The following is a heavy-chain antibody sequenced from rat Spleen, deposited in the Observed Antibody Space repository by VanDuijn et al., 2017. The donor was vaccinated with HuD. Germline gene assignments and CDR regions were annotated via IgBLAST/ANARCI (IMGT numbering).Heavy chain of an antibody. CDR1: GFSLTDYN. D-gene: IGHD1-1*01. Sequence: QVQLKESGPGLVQPSQTLSLICTVSGFSLTDYNIHWLRQPPGKGRAWMGRIQNGGNTDYTSALKSRLSISRDTSKSQIFLEMNSLQTEDTAIYFCARVHYYSASSYFDYWGQGVMVTVSS. CDR3: ARVHYYSASSYFDY. CDR2: IQNGGNT. V-gene: IGHV2-19*01. J-gene: IGHJ2*01.